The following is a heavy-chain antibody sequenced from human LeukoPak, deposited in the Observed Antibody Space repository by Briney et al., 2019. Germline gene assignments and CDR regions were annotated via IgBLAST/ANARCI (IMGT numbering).Heavy chain of an antibody. CDR2: IIPIFGTA. Sequence: ASVKVSCXASGGTFSSYAISWVRQAPGQGLEWMGGIIPIFGTANYAQKFQGRVTITTDESTSTAYMELSSLRSEDTAVYYCARDGDTADAFDIWGQGTMVTVSS. V-gene: IGHV1-69*05. CDR1: GGTFSSYA. CDR3: ARDGDTADAFDI. J-gene: IGHJ3*02. D-gene: IGHD7-27*01.